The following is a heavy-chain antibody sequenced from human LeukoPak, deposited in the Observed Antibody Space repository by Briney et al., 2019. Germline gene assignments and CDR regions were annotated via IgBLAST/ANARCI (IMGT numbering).Heavy chain of an antibody. J-gene: IGHJ4*02. CDR2: IYHSGST. D-gene: IGHD4-17*01. V-gene: IGHV4-38-2*02. CDR3: ARDFLMTAVTSIDY. CDR1: GYSIRSGYY. Sequence: PSETLSLTCTVSGYSIRSGYYWGWIRQPPVKGLEWIGNIYHSGSTFYNPSLKSRVTISIDSSKNQFSLKVNSVTAADAAVYYCARDFLMTAVTSIDYWGQGTLVTVSS.